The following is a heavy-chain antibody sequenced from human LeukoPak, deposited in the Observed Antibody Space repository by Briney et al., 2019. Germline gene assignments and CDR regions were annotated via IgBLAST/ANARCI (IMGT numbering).Heavy chain of an antibody. J-gene: IGHJ4*02. CDR1: GFAFSSYA. CDR3: ARDRRGYDASGHYYRHFDF. D-gene: IGHD3-22*01. Sequence: PGRSLRLSCGASGFAFSSYAMHWVRQGPGKGLEWVALVSYDGGSKYYADSVKGRFTISRDNAKSSLYLQMNSLRVEDTGIYYCARDRRGYDASGHYYRHFDFWGQGTLVTVSS. V-gene: IGHV3-30-3*01. CDR2: VSYDGGSK.